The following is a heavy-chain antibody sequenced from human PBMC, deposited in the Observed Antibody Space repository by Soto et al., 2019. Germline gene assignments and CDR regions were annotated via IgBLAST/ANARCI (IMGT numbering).Heavy chain of an antibody. V-gene: IGHV3-23*01. Sequence: EVRLLESGGGLVQPGGSLRLSCAASGFTFSSYAMSWVRQAPGKGLEWVSAISGSGGSTYYADSVKCRFTISRDNSKNTLYLQMNSLRAEDTAVYYCAKEYEYSSGWERIDYWGQGTLVTVSS. D-gene: IGHD6-19*01. CDR3: AKEYEYSSGWERIDY. CDR2: ISGSGGST. CDR1: GFTFSSYA. J-gene: IGHJ4*02.